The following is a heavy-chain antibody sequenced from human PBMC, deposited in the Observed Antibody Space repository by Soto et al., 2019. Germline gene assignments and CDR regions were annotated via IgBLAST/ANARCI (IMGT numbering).Heavy chain of an antibody. Sequence: ASVKVSCKASGYTFTGYYMHWVRQAPGQGLEWMGWINPNSGGTNYAQKFQGWVTMTRDTSISTAYMELGRLRSDDTAGYYCARDGGYCSSTSCYNPEDYYYYMDVWGKGTTVTVSS. CDR1: GYTFTGYY. CDR2: INPNSGGT. J-gene: IGHJ6*03. CDR3: ARDGGYCSSTSCYNPEDYYYYMDV. D-gene: IGHD2-2*02. V-gene: IGHV1-2*04.